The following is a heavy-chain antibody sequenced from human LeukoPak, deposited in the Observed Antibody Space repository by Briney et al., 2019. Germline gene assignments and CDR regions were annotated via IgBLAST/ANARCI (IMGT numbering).Heavy chain of an antibody. CDR2: IYYSGST. D-gene: IGHD4-17*01. CDR3: ARNGTVTVTGTKFNYFDY. J-gene: IGHJ4*02. CDR1: GGSISSSTYY. Sequence: PSETLSLTCTVSGGSISSSTYYWGWTRQPPGKALEWLGCIYYSGSTHYKPSLKSRFTISVDTSKNQFSLKLTAVTAADTAVYFCARNGTVTVTGTKFNYFDYWGQGTLVTVSS. V-gene: IGHV4-39*01.